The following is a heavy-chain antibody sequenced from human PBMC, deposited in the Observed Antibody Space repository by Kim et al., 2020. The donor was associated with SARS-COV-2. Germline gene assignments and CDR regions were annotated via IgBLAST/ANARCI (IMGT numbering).Heavy chain of an antibody. D-gene: IGHD3-22*01. Sequence: SETLSLTCTVSGGSISSGGYYWSWIRQHPGKGLEWFGYIYYSGSTYYNPSLKSRVTISVDTSKNQFSLKLSSVTAADTAVYYCARTRITMIVVVTHFDYWGQGTLVTVSS. J-gene: IGHJ4*02. CDR3: ARTRITMIVVVTHFDY. CDR1: GGSISSGGYY. V-gene: IGHV4-31*03. CDR2: IYYSGST.